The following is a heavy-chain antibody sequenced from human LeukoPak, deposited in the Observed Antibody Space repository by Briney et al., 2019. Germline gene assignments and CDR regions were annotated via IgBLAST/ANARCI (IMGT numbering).Heavy chain of an antibody. D-gene: IGHD6-13*01. CDR1: GFTFSRDA. J-gene: IGHJ6*04. CDR2: IIASGGST. Sequence: PGGSLRLSCAASGFTFSRDAMSRVRQAPGKGLECVSYIIASGGSTYYADSVKGRFTISRDNSKNTLYLQMNSLRAEDSAVYYCAKRAAAGLVWCDLFDAWGKGATVTVSS. CDR3: AKRAAAGLVWCDLFDA. V-gene: IGHV3-23*01.